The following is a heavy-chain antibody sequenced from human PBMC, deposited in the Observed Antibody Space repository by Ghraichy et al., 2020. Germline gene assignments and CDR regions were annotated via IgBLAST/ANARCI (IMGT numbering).Heavy chain of an antibody. CDR1: GGSISSYY. V-gene: IGHV4-59*01. CDR3: ARLNDCWSGPRFDY. J-gene: IGHJ4*02. D-gene: IGHD3-3*01. CDR2: IYYSGST. Sequence: SETLSLTCTVSGGSISSYYWSWIRQPPGKGLEWIGYIYYSGSTNYNPSLKSRVTISVDTSKNQFSLKLSSVTAADTAVYYCARLNDCWSGPRFDYWGQGTLVTVSS.